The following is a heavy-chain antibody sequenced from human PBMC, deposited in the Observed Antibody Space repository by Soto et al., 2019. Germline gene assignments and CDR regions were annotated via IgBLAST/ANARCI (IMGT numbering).Heavy chain of an antibody. D-gene: IGHD3-16*01. CDR1: GGSFTSNNW. Sequence: PSETLSLTCAVSGGSFTSNNWWTWVRQPPGQGLEWIGEIYRTGSTNYNPSLKSRITINPDTSKNQFSLQLNSVTPEDTAVYYCARGDQGFDYWGQGTLVTVSS. CDR3: ARGDQGFDY. V-gene: IGHV4-4*02. CDR2: IYRTGST. J-gene: IGHJ4*02.